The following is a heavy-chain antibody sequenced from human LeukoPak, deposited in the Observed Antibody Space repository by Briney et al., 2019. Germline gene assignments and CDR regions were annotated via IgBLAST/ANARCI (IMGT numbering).Heavy chain of an antibody. J-gene: IGHJ5*02. CDR2: IYHSGST. CDR1: GYSISSGYY. Sequence: SETLSLTCTVSGYSISSGYYWGWIRQPPGKGLEWIGSIYHSGSTYYNPSLKSRVTISVDTSKNQFSLKLSSVTAADTAVYYCAMGLGGGATGWFDPWGQGTLVTVSS. D-gene: IGHD2-21*01. V-gene: IGHV4-38-2*02. CDR3: AMGLGGGATGWFDP.